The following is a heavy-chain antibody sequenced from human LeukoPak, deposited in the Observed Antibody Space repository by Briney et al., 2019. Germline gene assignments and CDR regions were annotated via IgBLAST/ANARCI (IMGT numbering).Heavy chain of an antibody. Sequence: GESLKISCKGSGYSFTSYWIGWVRQMPGKGLEWMGIIYPGDSDTRYSPSFQGQVTISADKSISTAYLQWSSLKASDTAMYYCARRGTIVVVPAALGRRLRPIGPHDAFDIWGQGTMVTVSS. V-gene: IGHV5-51*01. J-gene: IGHJ3*02. CDR3: ARRGTIVVVPAALGRRLRPIGPHDAFDI. CDR2: IYPGDSDT. D-gene: IGHD2-2*01. CDR1: GYSFTSYW.